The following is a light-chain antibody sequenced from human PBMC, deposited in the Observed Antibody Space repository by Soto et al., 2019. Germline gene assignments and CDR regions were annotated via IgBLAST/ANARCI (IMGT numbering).Light chain of an antibody. CDR1: QTINNW. Sequence: DIQMTQSPSTLSASVGDRVSITCRASQTINNWLSWYQQKPGKAPKLLIYAASTLQSGVPSRFSGSGSGTDFTLTISCLQSEDFATYYCQQYYSYPRTFGQGTRLEIK. J-gene: IGKJ5*01. CDR2: AAS. V-gene: IGKV1-5*01. CDR3: QQYYSYPRT.